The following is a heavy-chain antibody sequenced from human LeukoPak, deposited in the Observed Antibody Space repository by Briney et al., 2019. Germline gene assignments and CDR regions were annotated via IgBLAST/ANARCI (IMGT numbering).Heavy chain of an antibody. V-gene: IGHV3-30*04. CDR3: AGGRGGGNGLSGFFDY. CDR1: GFTFSSYA. J-gene: IGHJ4*02. D-gene: IGHD1-1*01. Sequence: GGSLRLSCAASGFTFSSYAMHWVRQAPGKGLEGVAVISYDGSNKYYAVSVKGRFTIARDNSKNTLYLQMNSLRAEDTAVYYCAGGRGGGNGLSGFFDYWGLGTLVTVSS. CDR2: ISYDGSNK.